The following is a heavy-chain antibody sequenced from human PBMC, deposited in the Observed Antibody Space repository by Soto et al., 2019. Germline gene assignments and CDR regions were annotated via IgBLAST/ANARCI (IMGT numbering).Heavy chain of an antibody. CDR3: AVYDILPGYKYNWFDP. D-gene: IGHD3-9*01. Sequence: QVQLVQSGAEVKKPGSSVKVSCKASGGTFSSYTISWVRQAPGQGLEWMGRIIPILGIANYAQKFQGRVTITADKSTSTAYMELSSMRSEDTAVYYCAVYDILPGYKYNWFDPWGQGTLVTVSS. J-gene: IGHJ5*02. CDR1: GGTFSSYT. CDR2: IIPILGIA. V-gene: IGHV1-69*02.